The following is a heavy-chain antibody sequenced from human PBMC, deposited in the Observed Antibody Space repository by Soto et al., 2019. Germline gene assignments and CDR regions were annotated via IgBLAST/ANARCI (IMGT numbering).Heavy chain of an antibody. D-gene: IGHD4-17*01. V-gene: IGHV4-39*01. CDR3: ARLGNDYGDYGYY. CDR2: IYYSGST. CDR1: GGSISSSSYY. Sequence: QLQLQESGPGLVKPSETLSLTCTVSGGSISSSSYYWGWIRQPPGKGLEWIGSIYYSGSTYYNPSLKSRVTISVDTSKNQFSLKLSSVTAADTAVYYCARLGNDYGDYGYYWGQGTLVTVSS. J-gene: IGHJ4*02.